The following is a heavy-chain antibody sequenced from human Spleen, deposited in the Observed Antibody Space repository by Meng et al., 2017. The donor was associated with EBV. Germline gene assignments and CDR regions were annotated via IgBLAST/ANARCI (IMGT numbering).Heavy chain of an antibody. Sequence: VQLQESGPGLVKASETLSLMCTVSGGSVSSGIYYWSWIRQPPGKGLEWIGYIYDSGSANYNPSLKSRVTISIDMSKNQFSLKLSSVTAADTAVYYCATVDYGDYEFDYWGQGTLVTVSS. CDR1: GGSVSSGIYY. CDR3: ATVDYGDYEFDY. D-gene: IGHD4-17*01. J-gene: IGHJ4*02. CDR2: IYDSGSA. V-gene: IGHV4-61*01.